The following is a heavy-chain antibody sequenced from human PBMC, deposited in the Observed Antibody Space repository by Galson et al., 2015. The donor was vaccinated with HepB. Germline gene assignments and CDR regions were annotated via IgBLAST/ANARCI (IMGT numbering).Heavy chain of an antibody. D-gene: IGHD3-22*01. V-gene: IGHV3-23*01. CDR2: ISGRGGST. Sequence: SLRLSCAASGFTFSSYAMSWVRQAPGKGLEWVSAISGRGGSTYYADSVKGRFTISRDNSKNTMYLQMNSLRAEDTAVYYCAKETYDSSGYYVDYWGQGTLVTVSS. CDR3: AKETYDSSGYYVDY. CDR1: GFTFSSYA. J-gene: IGHJ4*02.